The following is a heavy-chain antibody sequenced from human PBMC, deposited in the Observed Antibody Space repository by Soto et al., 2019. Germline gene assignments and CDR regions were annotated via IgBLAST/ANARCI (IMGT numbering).Heavy chain of an antibody. J-gene: IGHJ4*02. CDR1: GFTFSSYA. V-gene: IGHV3-23*01. Sequence: GGSLRLSCAASGFTFSSYAMSWVRQAPGKGLEWVSAISGSGGSTYYADSVKGRFTISRDNSKNTLYLQMNSLRAEDTAVYYCAKDRGIAAAAARAENFDYWGQGTLVTVSS. D-gene: IGHD6-13*01. CDR2: ISGSGGST. CDR3: AKDRGIAAAAARAENFDY.